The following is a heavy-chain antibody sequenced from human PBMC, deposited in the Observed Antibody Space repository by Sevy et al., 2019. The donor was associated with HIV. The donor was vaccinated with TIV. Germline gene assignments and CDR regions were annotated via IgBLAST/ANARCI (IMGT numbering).Heavy chain of an antibody. Sequence: GGSLRLSCAASGFTFSSYAMHWVRQAPGKGLEWVAVISYDGSNKYYADSVKGRFTISRDNSKNTLYLQMNSLRAEDTAVYYCARDFAAAGTYYFDYRGQGTLVTVSS. CDR2: ISYDGSNK. CDR3: ARDFAAAGTYYFDY. V-gene: IGHV3-30-3*01. CDR1: GFTFSSYA. D-gene: IGHD6-13*01. J-gene: IGHJ4*02.